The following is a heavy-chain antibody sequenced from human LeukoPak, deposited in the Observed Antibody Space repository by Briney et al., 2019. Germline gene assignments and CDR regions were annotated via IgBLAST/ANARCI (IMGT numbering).Heavy chain of an antibody. D-gene: IGHD2-2*01. V-gene: IGHV4-4*07. CDR2: IYTSGST. CDR1: GGSISSYY. CDR3: ARGTHSYQLLIRYYYMDV. Sequence: SETLSLTCTVSGGSISSYYWSWIRQPAGKGLGWIGRIYTSGSTNYNPSLKSRVTISVDTSKNQFSLKLSSVTAADTAVYYCARGTHSYQLLIRYYYMDVWGKGTTVTVSS. J-gene: IGHJ6*03.